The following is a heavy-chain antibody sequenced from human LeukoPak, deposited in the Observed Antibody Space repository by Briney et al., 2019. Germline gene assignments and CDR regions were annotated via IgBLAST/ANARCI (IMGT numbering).Heavy chain of an antibody. V-gene: IGHV4-59*01. CDR3: ARVSFFRWASTRPSYYYYYMDV. D-gene: IGHD2-15*01. Sequence: PSETLSLTCTVSGGSISSYYWSWIRQPPGKGLEWIGYIYYSGSTNYNPSLKSRVTISVDTSKNQFSLKLSSVTAADTAVYYCARVSFFRWASTRPSYYYYYMDVWGKGTTVTISS. CDR1: GGSISSYY. CDR2: IYYSGST. J-gene: IGHJ6*03.